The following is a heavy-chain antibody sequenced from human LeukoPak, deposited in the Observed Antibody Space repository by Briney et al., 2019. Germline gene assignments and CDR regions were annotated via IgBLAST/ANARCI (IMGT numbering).Heavy chain of an antibody. CDR1: GGSISSGSYY. J-gene: IGHJ5*02. CDR3: AREADNWFDP. Sequence: PSETLSLTCTVSGGSISSGSYYWSWIRQPAGKGLEWIGRIYSSGSTNYNPSLKSRVTISLDTSKNQFSLKLSSVTAADTAVYYCAREADNWFDPWGQGTLVTVSS. CDR2: IYSSGST. V-gene: IGHV4-61*02.